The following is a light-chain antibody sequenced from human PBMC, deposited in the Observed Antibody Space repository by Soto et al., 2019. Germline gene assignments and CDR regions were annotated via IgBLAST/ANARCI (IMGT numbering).Light chain of an antibody. CDR1: QSVSTTY. Sequence: EIVLTQSPDTLSLSPGERATLSCRASQSVSTTYLAWYQQKPGQAPRLLIYGASSRATGVPDRFSGSGFGTDFTLTISRLEPDDVAVYYGQQVGSSPVTFGQVTKLEIK. J-gene: IGKJ2*01. CDR2: GAS. CDR3: QQVGSSPVT. V-gene: IGKV3-20*01.